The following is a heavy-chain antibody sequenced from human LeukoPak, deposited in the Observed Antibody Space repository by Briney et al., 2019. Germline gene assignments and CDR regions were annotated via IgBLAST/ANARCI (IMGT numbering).Heavy chain of an antibody. CDR3: ARDPASSSWPIDY. CDR1: GYSISSGYY. Sequence: KASETLSLTCTVSGYSISSGYYWGWIRQPPGKGLEWIGSIYHSGSTYYNPSLKSRVTISVDTSKNQFSLKLSSVTAADTAVYYFARDPASSSWPIDYWGQGTLVTVSS. D-gene: IGHD6-13*01. V-gene: IGHV4-38-2*02. J-gene: IGHJ4*02. CDR2: IYHSGST.